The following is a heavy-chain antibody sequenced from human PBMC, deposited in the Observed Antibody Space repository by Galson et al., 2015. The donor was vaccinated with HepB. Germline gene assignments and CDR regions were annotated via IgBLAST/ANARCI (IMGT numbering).Heavy chain of an antibody. J-gene: IGHJ6*02. Sequence: SLRLSCAASGFTFSTYGMNWVRQAPGKGLEWVALIWFDGSNKYYAESVKGRFTISRDNSKNTVYLQMNSLRAEDTAVYYCARLGRGYTYARGFYYGMDVWGQGTTVTVSS. CDR2: IWFDGSNK. D-gene: IGHD5-18*01. CDR3: ARLGRGYTYARGFYYGMDV. CDR1: GFTFSTYG. V-gene: IGHV3-33*01.